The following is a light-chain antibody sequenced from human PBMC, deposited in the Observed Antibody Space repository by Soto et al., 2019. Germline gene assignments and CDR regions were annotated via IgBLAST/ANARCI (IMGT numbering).Light chain of an antibody. Sequence: QSALTQPASVSGSPGQSITISCTGTSSDVGGYNYVSWYQQHPGKAPKLMIYEVSNRPSGVSNRFSGSMSGNTASLTISGLRAEDEADYYCSSYTSSSTLVFGGGTKVTVL. V-gene: IGLV2-14*01. CDR3: SSYTSSSTLV. J-gene: IGLJ2*01. CDR1: SSDVGGYNY. CDR2: EVS.